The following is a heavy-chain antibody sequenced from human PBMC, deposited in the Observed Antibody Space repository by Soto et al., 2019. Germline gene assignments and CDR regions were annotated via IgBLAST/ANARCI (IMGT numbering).Heavy chain of an antibody. J-gene: IGHJ4*02. CDR1: VFTFSSYT. Sequence: QGQLLGPGGGVVQPGRSLRLSCAASVFTFSSYTMHWVRQAPGKGLEWVAVIAYDYGLNKYYVDSVKCRFTISRDNSENTLYLQMDSLRPEDTAVYYCARDAGGSGYYNSWGRGTLVTVSS. CDR2: IAYDYGLNK. D-gene: IGHD3-22*01. CDR3: ARDAGGSGYYNS. V-gene: IGHV3-30-3*01.